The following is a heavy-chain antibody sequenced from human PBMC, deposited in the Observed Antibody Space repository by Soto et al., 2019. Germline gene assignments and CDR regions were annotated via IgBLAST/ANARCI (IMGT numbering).Heavy chain of an antibody. CDR3: VRGYGYYWNAFDF. Sequence: EVQLVESGGGLVQPGGSLRLSCAVSGFTLSDNYMDWVRQAPGKGLEWVGRTRNRVNSYTTEYAASVKCRFTISRDASKNSLSLQMNSLRTEDTAVYYCVRGYGYYWNAFDFWGQGTMVTVSS. D-gene: IGHD4-17*01. CDR1: GFTLSDNY. J-gene: IGHJ3*01. V-gene: IGHV3-72*01. CDR2: TRNRVNSYTT.